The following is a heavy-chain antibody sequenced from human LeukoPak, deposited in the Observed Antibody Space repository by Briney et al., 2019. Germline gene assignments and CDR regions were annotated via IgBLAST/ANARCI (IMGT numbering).Heavy chain of an antibody. CDR1: GFTFSRTW. J-gene: IGHJ4*02. V-gene: IGHV3-7*01. Sequence: TAGTLRLSCVASGFTFSRTWMDWVRQAPGQGLEWVANIKEVGSETYYVDSAKGRFTVSRENAKDSLYLQMDSLRVEDTAIYYCAKSLDYWGQGTPVTVSS. CDR2: IKEVGSET. CDR3: AKSLDY.